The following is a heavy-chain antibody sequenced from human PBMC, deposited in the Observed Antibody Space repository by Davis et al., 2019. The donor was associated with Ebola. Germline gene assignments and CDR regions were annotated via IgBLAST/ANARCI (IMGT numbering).Heavy chain of an antibody. Sequence: SETLSLTCAVSGDSISSSNWWSWVRQSPGKVLEWIGEVYHSGSTNYNPSLKSRVTISVDKSKNQFSLKLNSVTAADTAVYYCARDYYDSSGYLHYFDYWGQGTLVTVSS. V-gene: IGHV4-4*02. CDR2: VYHSGST. J-gene: IGHJ4*02. CDR3: ARDYYDSSGYLHYFDY. CDR1: GDSISSSNW. D-gene: IGHD3-22*01.